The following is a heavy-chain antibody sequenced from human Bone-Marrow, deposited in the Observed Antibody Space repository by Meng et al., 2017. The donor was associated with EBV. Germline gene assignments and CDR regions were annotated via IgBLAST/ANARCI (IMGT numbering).Heavy chain of an antibody. D-gene: IGHD2-15*01. CDR2: INPSSIDT. V-gene: IGHV1-2*04. CDR3: ARGGPRGMDV. J-gene: IGHJ6*02. CDR1: GYTVTGYY. Sequence: QVRLVQSGAEVKKPGSSVTVACKASGYTVTGYYMHWVRQAPGQGLEWMGWINPSSIDTNYAQKFQGWVTMTRDTSISTAYMELTRLRSDDTAVYYCARGGPRGMDVWGQGTTVTVSS.